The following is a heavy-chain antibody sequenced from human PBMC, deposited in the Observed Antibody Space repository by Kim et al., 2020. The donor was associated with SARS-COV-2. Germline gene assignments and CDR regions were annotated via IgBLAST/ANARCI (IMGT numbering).Heavy chain of an antibody. CDR3: TRDTGTTFYFWDAFD. CDR2: ISSKPNSYAT. CDR1: GFTFSGSA. Sequence: GGSLRLSCAASGFTFSGSAMHWVRQASGKGLEWVGRISSKPNSYATPYAASVKGSFIISRDDSKNTPYLQMNSVKTEDTSDYSCTRDTGTTFYFWDAFD. J-gene: IGHJ3*02. V-gene: IGHV3-73*01. D-gene: IGHD1-1*01.